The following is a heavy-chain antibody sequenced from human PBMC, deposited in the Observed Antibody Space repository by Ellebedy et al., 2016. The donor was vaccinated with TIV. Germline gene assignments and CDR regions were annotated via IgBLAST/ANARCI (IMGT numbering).Heavy chain of an antibody. D-gene: IGHD6-19*01. CDR3: AEGRRGWYYFDY. V-gene: IGHV4-34*01. Sequence: SETLSLTCGVYGGSFTGYYYSWIRQPPGKGLEWIGEINQSGSATYNPSLKGRVTISADMSKNQFSLRLTSVTAADTALYYCAEGRRGWYYFDYWGQGTPVTVSS. J-gene: IGHJ4*02. CDR2: INQSGSA. CDR1: GGSFTGYY.